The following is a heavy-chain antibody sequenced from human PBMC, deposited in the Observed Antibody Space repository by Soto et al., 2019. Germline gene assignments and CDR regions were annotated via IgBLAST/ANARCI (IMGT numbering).Heavy chain of an antibody. J-gene: IGHJ4*02. CDR1: GGTFSSYA. Sequence: SVKVSCKASGGTFSSYAISWVRQAPGQGLEWMGGIIPIFGTANYAQKFQGRVTITADESTSTAYMELSSLRSEDTAVYYCARCPQRSYSSSWYSDSWGQGTLVTVPS. V-gene: IGHV1-69*13. D-gene: IGHD6-13*01. CDR3: ARCPQRSYSSSWYSDS. CDR2: IIPIFGTA.